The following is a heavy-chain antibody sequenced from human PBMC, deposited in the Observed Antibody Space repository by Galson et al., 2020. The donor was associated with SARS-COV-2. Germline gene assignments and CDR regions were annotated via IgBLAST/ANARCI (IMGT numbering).Heavy chain of an antibody. J-gene: IGHJ4*02. Sequence: TGGSLRLSCAAYGLTFRSYAMNWVRQAPGKRLEWVAVISYDGNNKYYADSVKGRFTISRDNSKNTLYLQINSLRAEDTAVYYCARDRGSLDFDYWGQVTLVTVSS. CDR1: GLTFRSYA. CDR2: ISYDGNNK. D-gene: IGHD3-10*01. CDR3: ARDRGSLDFDY. V-gene: IGHV3-30-3*01.